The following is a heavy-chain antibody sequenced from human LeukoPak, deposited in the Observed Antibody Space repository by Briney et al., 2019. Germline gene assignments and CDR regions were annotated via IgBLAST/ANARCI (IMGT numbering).Heavy chain of an antibody. CDR2: IYYSGST. D-gene: IGHD4-23*01. CDR1: GGSISSYY. V-gene: IGHV4-59*01. CDR3: AREKLGIDY. J-gene: IGHJ4*02. Sequence: SETLSLTCTVSGGSISSYYWSWIRQPPGKGLEWIGYIYYSGSTNYNPSLKSRVTISVDTSKNQFSLKLSSVTAADTAVYYCAREKLGIDYWGQGTLVTVPS.